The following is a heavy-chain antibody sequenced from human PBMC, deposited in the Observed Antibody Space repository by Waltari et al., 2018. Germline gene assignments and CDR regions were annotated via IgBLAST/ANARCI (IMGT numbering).Heavy chain of an antibody. CDR1: GGTFSSYA. D-gene: IGHD2-2*01. CDR3: ARDSSDCSSTSCYWGLDY. CDR2: IIPIFGTA. Sequence: QVQLVQSGAEVKKPGSSVKVSCKASGGTFSSYAISWVRQAPGQGLEWMGGIIPIFGTANYAQKFQGRVTITADESTSTAYMELSSLRSEDTAVYYCARDSSDCSSTSCYWGLDYWGQGTLVTVSS. J-gene: IGHJ4*02. V-gene: IGHV1-69*13.